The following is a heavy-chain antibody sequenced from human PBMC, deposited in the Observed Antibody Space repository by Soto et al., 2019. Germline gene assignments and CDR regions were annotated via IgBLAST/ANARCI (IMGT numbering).Heavy chain of an antibody. V-gene: IGHV1-69*01. Sequence: QVQLVQSGAEVKKPGSSVKVSCKASGGTFSSYAISWVRQAPGQGLEWMGGIIPIFGTANYAQKFQGRVTITADESMSTAYMELSSLRSEDTAVYYCARDRAPGITGPTDSYYYYGMDVWGQGTTVTVSS. CDR3: ARDRAPGITGPTDSYYYYGMDV. D-gene: IGHD1-7*01. CDR2: IIPIFGTA. J-gene: IGHJ6*02. CDR1: GGTFSSYA.